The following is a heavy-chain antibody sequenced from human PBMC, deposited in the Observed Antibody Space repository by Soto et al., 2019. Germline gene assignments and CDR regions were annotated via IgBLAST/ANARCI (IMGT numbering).Heavy chain of an antibody. D-gene: IGHD1-7*01. CDR3: AKQQGPGTPYYYAMYV. J-gene: IGHJ6*02. V-gene: IGHV3-23*01. CDR1: GFSFSNYA. Sequence: EVELLESGGGLVQPGGSLRLSCAASGFSFSNYAMTWVRQAPGKGLEWVSVIRSRGDRIYYADSVQGRLTISRDNSRSMLYLQMNYLSADDTAVYYCAKQQGPGTPYYYAMYVWGQGTTVTVSS. CDR2: IRSRGDRI.